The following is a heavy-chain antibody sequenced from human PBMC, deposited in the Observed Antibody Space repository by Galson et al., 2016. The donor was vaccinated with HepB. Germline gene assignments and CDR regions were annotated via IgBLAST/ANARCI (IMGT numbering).Heavy chain of an antibody. CDR3: ARPLPNVGYGMDV. D-gene: IGHD2-15*01. Sequence: SLRLSCAASGFTVSTNYMSWVRQAPGKGLEWVSVIYAGGSTTYAASAKGRFTISRHNSKNTLYLQMNSLRTEDTAVYYCARPLPNVGYGMDVWGQGTTVTVPS. J-gene: IGHJ6*02. CDR1: GFTVSTNY. CDR2: IYAGGST. V-gene: IGHV3-53*04.